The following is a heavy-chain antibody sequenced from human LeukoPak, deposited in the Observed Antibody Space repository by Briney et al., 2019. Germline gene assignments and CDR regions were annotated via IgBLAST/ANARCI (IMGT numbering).Heavy chain of an antibody. CDR1: GGYISSYY. CDR3: ARGAILTGTSL. CDR2: IFYGGSP. V-gene: IGHV4-59*01. J-gene: IGHJ6*04. Sequence: SETLSLTCTVSGGYISSYYWSWIRQPPGKGLEWIGYIFYGGSPKYNPSLKSRVTISLDTSKSQFSLNLTSVTAADTAMYYCARGAILTGTSLWGKGTTVTISS. D-gene: IGHD3-9*01.